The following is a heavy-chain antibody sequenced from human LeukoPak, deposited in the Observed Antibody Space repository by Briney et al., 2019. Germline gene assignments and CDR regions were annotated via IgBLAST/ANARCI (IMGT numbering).Heavy chain of an antibody. CDR3: ARVPAAAGTGGWFDP. V-gene: IGHV3-23*01. CDR2: ISGSGSST. D-gene: IGHD6-13*01. Sequence: TGGSLRLSCAASGFTFSTYAMTWVRQAPGKGLEWVSVISGSGSSTSYADSVKGRFTISRDNAKNSLYLQMNSLRAEDTAVYYCARVPAAAGTGGWFDPWGQGTLVTVSS. J-gene: IGHJ5*02. CDR1: GFTFSTYA.